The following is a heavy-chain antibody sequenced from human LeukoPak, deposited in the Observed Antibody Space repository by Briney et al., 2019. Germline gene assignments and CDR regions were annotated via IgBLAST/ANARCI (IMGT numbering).Heavy chain of an antibody. CDR2: ISYSGGT. D-gene: IGHD3-10*01. V-gene: IGHV4-59*01. Sequence: SETLSLTCIVSGGSISSYYWSWIRQSPGKGLEWIGYISYSGGTNYNPSLKSRVTISLDTSKNQFSLQLSSVTAADTAVYYCVRGERLGGDYWGHGTLVTVSS. CDR1: GGSISSYY. J-gene: IGHJ4*01. CDR3: VRGERLGGDY.